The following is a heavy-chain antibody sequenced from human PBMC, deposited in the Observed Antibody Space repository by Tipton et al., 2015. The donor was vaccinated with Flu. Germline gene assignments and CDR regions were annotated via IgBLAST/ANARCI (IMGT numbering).Heavy chain of an antibody. Sequence: SLRLSCAASGFTVSSNHMTWVRQAPGKGLEWVSVIYSGGSTNYADSVKGRFTISRDNSKNTLYLQMNSLRAEDTAVYYCARGRGYCVTTTCLLPFDFWGQGTLVTVSS. CDR2: IYSGGST. D-gene: IGHD2-2*01. CDR3: ARGRGYCVTTTCLLPFDF. V-gene: IGHV3-53*01. CDR1: GFTVSSNH. J-gene: IGHJ4*02.